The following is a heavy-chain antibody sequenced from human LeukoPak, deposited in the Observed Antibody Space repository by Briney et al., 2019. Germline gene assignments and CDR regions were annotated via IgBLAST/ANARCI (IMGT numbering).Heavy chain of an antibody. D-gene: IGHD6-25*01. CDR1: GYRFTSYW. Sequence: PGAPLQISFQGSGYRFTSYWIGWVRRMPGKGLEWMGIIYPGDSDTRYSPSFQGQVTISADKSISTAYLQWSSLKASDTAMYYCASIDGGSDAFDIWGQGTMVTVSS. CDR3: ASIDGGSDAFDI. V-gene: IGHV5-51*01. CDR2: IYPGDSDT. J-gene: IGHJ3*02.